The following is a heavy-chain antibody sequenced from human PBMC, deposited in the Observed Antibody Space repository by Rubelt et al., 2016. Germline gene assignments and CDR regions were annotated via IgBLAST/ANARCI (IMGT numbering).Heavy chain of an antibody. J-gene: IGHJ4*02. CDR3: ARIVDRTHLFDY. Sequence: QVQLQQWGAGLLKPSETLSLTCAVYGGSFSGYYWSWIRQPPGKGLEWIGEINHSGSTNYNPSLKGRVTISVDTSKNQFSRKLSSVTAADTAVYYCARIVDRTHLFDYWGQGTLVTVSS. V-gene: IGHV4-34*01. D-gene: IGHD3-22*01. CDR2: INHSGST. CDR1: GGSFSGYY.